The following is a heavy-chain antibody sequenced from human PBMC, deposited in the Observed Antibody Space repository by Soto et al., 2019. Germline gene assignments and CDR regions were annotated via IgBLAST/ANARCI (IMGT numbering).Heavy chain of an antibody. CDR2: IIPIFGTA. CDR3: ARDKVGYYDSSGYYRVSVPPDYYYGMDV. CDR1: GGTFSSYA. Sequence: QVQLVQSGAEVKKPGSSVKVSCKASGGTFSSYAISWVRQAPGQGLEWMGGIIPIFGTANYEQKFQGRVTITADESTSTAYMELSSLGSEDTAVYYCARDKVGYYDSSGYYRVSVPPDYYYGMDVWGQGTTVTVSS. D-gene: IGHD3-22*01. V-gene: IGHV1-69*01. J-gene: IGHJ6*02.